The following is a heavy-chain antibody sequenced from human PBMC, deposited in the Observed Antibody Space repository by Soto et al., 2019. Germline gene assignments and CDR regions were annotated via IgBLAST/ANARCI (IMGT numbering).Heavy chain of an antibody. CDR2: FYYSGTT. J-gene: IGHJ4*02. D-gene: IGHD6-19*01. Sequence: SETLSLTCTVSGDSITASYSNWAWIRQPPGKGLEWIGTFYYSGTTSQNPPLRSRITISIDTSKNQVSLRVNSVTAADTAVYYCASAALAADYFGHWGQGILVTVSS. CDR3: ASAALAADYFGH. CDR1: GDSITASYSN. V-gene: IGHV4-30-4*08.